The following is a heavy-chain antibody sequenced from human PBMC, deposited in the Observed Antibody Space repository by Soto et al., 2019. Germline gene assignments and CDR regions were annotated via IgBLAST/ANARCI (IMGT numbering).Heavy chain of an antibody. Sequence: QVQLQESGPGLVKPSGTLSLTCAVSSGSISSSNWWSWVRQPPGKGLEWIGEIYHSGSTNYNPSLKSRVTISVDKSKNQFSLKLSSVTAADTAVYYCARVPIGVPAAPSVYMDVWGKGTTVTVSS. CDR1: SGSISSSNW. J-gene: IGHJ6*03. CDR2: IYHSGST. V-gene: IGHV4-4*02. CDR3: ARVPIGVPAAPSVYMDV. D-gene: IGHD2-2*01.